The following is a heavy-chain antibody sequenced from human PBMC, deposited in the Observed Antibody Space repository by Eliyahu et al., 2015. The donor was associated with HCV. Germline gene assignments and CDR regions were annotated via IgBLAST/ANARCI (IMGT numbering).Heavy chain of an antibody. CDR1: GFTFSSYX. V-gene: IGHV3-48*02. CDR3: ARDGDYSNHYDGECYYYGMDV. CDR2: ISSSSSTI. Sequence: EVQLVESGGGLVQPGGSLRLSCAASGFTFSSYXXNWVRQAPGKGLGWVSYISSSSSTIYYADSVKGRFTISRDNAKNSLYLQMNSLRDEDTAVYYCARDGDYSNHYDGECYYYGMDVWGQGTTVTVSS. J-gene: IGHJ6*02. D-gene: IGHD4-11*01.